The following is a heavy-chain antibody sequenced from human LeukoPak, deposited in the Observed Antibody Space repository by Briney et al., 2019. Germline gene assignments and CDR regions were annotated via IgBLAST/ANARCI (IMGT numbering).Heavy chain of an antibody. Sequence: ASVKVSCKASGYTFTSYGISWVRQAPGQGLEWMGWISAYNGNTNYAQKLQGRVTMTTDTSTSTAYMELRSLRSEDTAVYYCARGRGVSSSSWLNWFDPWGQGTLVTVSS. CDR2: ISAYNGNT. V-gene: IGHV1-18*01. D-gene: IGHD6-13*01. CDR3: ARGRGVSSSSWLNWFDP. J-gene: IGHJ5*02. CDR1: GYTFTSYG.